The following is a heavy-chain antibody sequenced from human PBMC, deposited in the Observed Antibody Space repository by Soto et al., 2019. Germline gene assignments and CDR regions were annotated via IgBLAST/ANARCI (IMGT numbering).Heavy chain of an antibody. D-gene: IGHD2-2*01. CDR2: IIPIFGTA. CDR1: GGTFSSYA. CDR3: ARKRYCSSTSCLTYGMDV. V-gene: IGHV1-69*13. Sequence: XVKVSCKASGGTFSSYAISWVRPAPGQGLGWMGGIIPIFGTANYAQKFQGRVTITADESTSTAYMELSSLRSEDTPVYYCARKRYCSSTSCLTYGMDVWGQGTTVTVSS. J-gene: IGHJ6*02.